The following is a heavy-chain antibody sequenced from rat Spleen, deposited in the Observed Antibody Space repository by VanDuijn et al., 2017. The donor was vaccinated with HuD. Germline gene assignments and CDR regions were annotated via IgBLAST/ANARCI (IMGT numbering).Heavy chain of an antibody. CDR3: ASAEFGVGWFAY. Sequence: EVQLVESGADLVQPGRSMNLSCAASGFTFSSFPMTWVRQAPTKGLEWVAYITTGGDNTYYRDSVKGRFTISRDDTKNTLYLQMDSLRSEDTATYYCASAEFGVGWFAYWGQGTLVTVSS. D-gene: IGHD4-3*01. CDR1: GFTFSSFP. J-gene: IGHJ3*01. CDR2: ITTGGDNT. V-gene: IGHV5-25*01.